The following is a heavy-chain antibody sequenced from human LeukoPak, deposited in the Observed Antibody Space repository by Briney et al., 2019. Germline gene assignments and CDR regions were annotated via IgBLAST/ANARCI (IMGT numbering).Heavy chain of an antibody. V-gene: IGHV1-69*02. D-gene: IGHD3-22*01. J-gene: IGHJ6*02. CDR3: ARSTPDSDSSGYYARYMSYGMDV. CDR1: GGTFSSYT. Sequence: SVKVSCKASGGTFSSYTISWVRQAPGQGLEWRGRIIPILGIANYAQKFQGRVTITADKSTSTAYMELSSLRYEDTAAYYCARSTPDSDSSGYYARYMSYGMDVWGQGTTVTVSS. CDR2: IIPILGIA.